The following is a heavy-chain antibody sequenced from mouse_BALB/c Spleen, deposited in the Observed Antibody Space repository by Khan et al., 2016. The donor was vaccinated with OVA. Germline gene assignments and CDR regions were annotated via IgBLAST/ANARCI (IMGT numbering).Heavy chain of an antibody. CDR3: ASHLSGSFAY. Sequence: EVELVESGGDLVRPGGSLKLSCAASGFTFSAYGMSWVRQSPDKRLEWVATINSDGYYTYYPASLQGRFTISRDTAKHTPYLQMRSLKSEDTAMYYCASHLSGSFAYWGQGTLVTVSA. CDR2: INSDGYYT. V-gene: IGHV5-6*01. CDR1: GFTFSAYG. J-gene: IGHJ3*01. D-gene: IGHD1-3*01.